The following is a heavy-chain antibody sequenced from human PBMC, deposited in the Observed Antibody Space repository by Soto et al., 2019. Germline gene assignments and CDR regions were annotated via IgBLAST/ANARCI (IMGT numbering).Heavy chain of an antibody. V-gene: IGHV1-58*01. CDR2: IVVGSGDT. J-gene: IGHJ3*02. CDR1: GFTFTSSA. CDR3: ARDLGSSFPASGAFDI. D-gene: IGHD6-13*01. Sequence: GASVKVSCKASGFTFTSSAVQWVRQARGQRLEWMGWIVVGSGDTNYAQKFQDWVTITRDTSISTAYMELSRLRSDDTAVYYCARDLGSSFPASGAFDIWGQGTMVTVSS.